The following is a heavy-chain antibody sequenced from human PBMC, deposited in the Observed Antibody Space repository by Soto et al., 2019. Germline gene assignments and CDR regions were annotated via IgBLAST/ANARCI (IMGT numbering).Heavy chain of an antibody. CDR2: IYYSGST. CDR1: SASISTYY. CDR3: ARLSYYYDSSGYRFDY. D-gene: IGHD3-22*01. Sequence: PSETLSLTCTVSSASISTYYWNWIRQPPGKELEWIGYIYYSGSTHYNPSLKSRVTISVDTSKNQFSMKLTSVTAADTAVYYCARLSYYYDSSGYRFDYWGQGTLATVSS. V-gene: IGHV4-59*01. J-gene: IGHJ4*02.